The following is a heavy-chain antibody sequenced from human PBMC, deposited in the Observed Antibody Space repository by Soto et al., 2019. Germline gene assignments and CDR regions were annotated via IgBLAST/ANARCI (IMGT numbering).Heavy chain of an antibody. J-gene: IGHJ5*01. CDR1: GFTFTDYY. D-gene: IGHD5-12*01. CDR3: ARDRGSEVFDS. CDR2: INTLSTAI. V-gene: IGHV3-11*04. Sequence: GGSLRLPCEGSGFTFTDYYMTWIRQAPGKGLEWVAYINTLSTAIYYADSVKGRFTISRDNAKNSLYLQLDSLRVEDTAVYFCARDRGSEVFDSWGQGTLVTVSS.